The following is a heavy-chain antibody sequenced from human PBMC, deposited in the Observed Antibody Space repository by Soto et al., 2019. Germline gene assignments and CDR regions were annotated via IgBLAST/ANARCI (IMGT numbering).Heavy chain of an antibody. D-gene: IGHD2-15*01. CDR1: GGSISSYY. Sequence: QVQLQESGPGLVKPSETLSLTCTVSGGSISSYYWSWIRQPPGKGLEWIGYIYYSGSTNYNPSLKSRVTISVDTSKNQFSLKLSSVTAADTAVYYCARALGYCSGGSCPFWVDAFDIWGQGTMVTVSS. CDR3: ARALGYCSGGSCPFWVDAFDI. CDR2: IYYSGST. V-gene: IGHV4-59*01. J-gene: IGHJ3*02.